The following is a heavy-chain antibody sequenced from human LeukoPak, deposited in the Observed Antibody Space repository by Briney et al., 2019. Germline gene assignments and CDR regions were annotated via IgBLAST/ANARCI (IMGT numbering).Heavy chain of an antibody. CDR1: GYTFTNYA. CDR2: LDTKTGNP. J-gene: IGHJ4*02. Sequence: ASVKVSCKASGYTFTNYAINWVRQAPGQGLEWMGWLDTKTGNPTYAQGFTGRYVFSLDTPVSTAYLQISSLKTEDTAVYYCVRDPYYYDNIGYRFDYWGQGTLVTVSS. CDR3: VRDPYYYDNIGYRFDY. V-gene: IGHV7-4-1*02. D-gene: IGHD3-22*01.